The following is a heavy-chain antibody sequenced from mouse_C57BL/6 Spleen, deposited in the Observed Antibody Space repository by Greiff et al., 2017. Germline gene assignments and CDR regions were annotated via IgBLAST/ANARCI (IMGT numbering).Heavy chain of an antibody. CDR2: IYPRDGST. V-gene: IGHV1-85*01. Sequence: VQLQESGPELVKPGASVTLSCKASGYTFTSYDINWVKQRPGQGLEWIGWIYPRDGSTKYNEKFKGKATLTVDTSSSTAYMELHSLTSEDSAVYFCAREFTTVVVDVWGTGTTVTVSS. CDR3: AREFTTVVVDV. CDR1: GYTFTSYD. J-gene: IGHJ1*03. D-gene: IGHD1-1*01.